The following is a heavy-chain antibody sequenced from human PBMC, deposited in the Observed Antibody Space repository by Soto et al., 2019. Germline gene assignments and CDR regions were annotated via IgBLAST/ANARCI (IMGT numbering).Heavy chain of an antibody. CDR3: ARWKCGGDCYGGVYYYYYGMDV. J-gene: IGHJ6*02. V-gene: IGHV1-3*01. D-gene: IGHD2-21*02. CDR2: INAGNGNT. Sequence: ASVNVSCKASGYTFTGYYVHWVRHAPGQGLEWLGWINAGNGNTKYSQKFQGRVTITRDTSASTAYMELSSLRSEDTAVYYCARWKCGGDCYGGVYYYYYGMDVWGQGTTVTVSS. CDR1: GYTFTGYY.